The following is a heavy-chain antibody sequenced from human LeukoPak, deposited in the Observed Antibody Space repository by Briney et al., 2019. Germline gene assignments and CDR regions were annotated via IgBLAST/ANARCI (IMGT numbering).Heavy chain of an antibody. Sequence: GGSLRLSCAASGFTFSSYTMNWVRQPPGKGLEWVSNIGTSSTTIYYADSVKGRFTISRDNSKQSLYLQMSSLRPEDTAVYYCAKSRAPTADPDAFDIWGQGTMVTVSS. D-gene: IGHD2-2*01. CDR3: AKSRAPTADPDAFDI. CDR2: IGTSSTTI. CDR1: GFTFSSYT. J-gene: IGHJ3*02. V-gene: IGHV3-48*01.